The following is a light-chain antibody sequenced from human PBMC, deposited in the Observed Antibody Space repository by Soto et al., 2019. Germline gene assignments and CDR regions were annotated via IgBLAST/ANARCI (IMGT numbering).Light chain of an antibody. V-gene: IGKV1-8*01. J-gene: IGKJ4*01. CDR2: AAS. Sequence: AIRMTQSPSSLSASTLDRVTITCRASQGISSYLAWYQQKPGKAPKLLIYAASTLQSGVPSRFSGSGSGTDFTLTISCLQSEDFATYYCQQYYSYPLTFGGGTKVDIK. CDR3: QQYYSYPLT. CDR1: QGISSY.